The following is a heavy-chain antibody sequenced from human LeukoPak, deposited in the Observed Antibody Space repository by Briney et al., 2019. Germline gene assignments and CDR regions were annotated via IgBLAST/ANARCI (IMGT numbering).Heavy chain of an antibody. CDR1: GFTFSSYS. V-gene: IGHV3-48*04. J-gene: IGHJ5*02. Sequence: GGSLRLSCAASGFTFSSYSMNWVRQAPGKGLEWVSYISSSSSTIYYADSVKGRFTISRDNAKNSLYLQMNSLRAEDTAVYYCSRQWLVLEFDPWGQGTLVTVSS. CDR3: SRQWLVLEFDP. CDR2: ISSSSSTI. D-gene: IGHD6-19*01.